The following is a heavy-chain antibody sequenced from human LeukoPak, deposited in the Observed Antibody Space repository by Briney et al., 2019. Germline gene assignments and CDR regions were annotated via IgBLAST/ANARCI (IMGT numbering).Heavy chain of an antibody. J-gene: IGHJ4*02. D-gene: IGHD6-6*01. CDR1: GGSISSGSYY. Sequence: SETLSLTCTVSGGSISSGSYYWSWIRQPAGRGLEWMGRIYTSGDTNYNPSLKSRATISVDPSKYQFSLKLSSVTDADTAVYYCAREGSMTARPFVSIDYWGQGTLVTVSS. CDR3: AREGSMTARPFVSIDY. CDR2: IYTSGDT. V-gene: IGHV4-61*02.